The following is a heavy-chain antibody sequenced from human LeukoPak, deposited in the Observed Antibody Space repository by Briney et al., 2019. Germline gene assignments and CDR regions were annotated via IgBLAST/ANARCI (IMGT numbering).Heavy chain of an antibody. CDR3: ARDDYGGTNFDY. D-gene: IGHD4-23*01. CDR2: ISSSSSYI. V-gene: IGHV3-21*01. CDR1: GFTFSSYS. Sequence: PGGSLRLSCAASGFTFSSYSVNWVRQAPGKGLEWVSSISSSSSYIYYADSVKGRFTISRDNAKNSLYLQMSSLRAEDTAVYYCARDDYGGTNFDYWGQGTLVTVSS. J-gene: IGHJ4*02.